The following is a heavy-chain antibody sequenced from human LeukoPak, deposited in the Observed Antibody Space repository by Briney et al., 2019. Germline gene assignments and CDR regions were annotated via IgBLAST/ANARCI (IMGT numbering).Heavy chain of an antibody. V-gene: IGHV1-18*04. CDR1: GYTFTSYG. J-gene: IGHJ4*02. CDR2: ISAYNGNT. CDR3: ARDLPGPWSYYFDY. Sequence: ASVKVSCKASGYTFTSYGISWVRQAPGQGLEWMGWISAYNGNTNYAQKLRGRVTMTTDTSTSTAYMELRSLRSDDTAVYYCARDLPGPWSYYFDYWGQGTLVTVSS. D-gene: IGHD2-8*02.